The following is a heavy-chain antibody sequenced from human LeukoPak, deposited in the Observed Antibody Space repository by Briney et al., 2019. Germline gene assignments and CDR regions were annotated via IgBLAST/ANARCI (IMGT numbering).Heavy chain of an antibody. CDR3: AGRPTGYSSGYIH. Sequence: GGSLRLSCVASGITFSNYAVSWVRQAPEKGLDWVSVISGSAHKIRYADSVKGRFTTSRDNSENIVYLQMNNLRVEDTAVYYCAGRPTGYSSGYIHWGQGTLVTVSS. CDR2: ISGSAHKI. V-gene: IGHV3-23*01. J-gene: IGHJ4*02. D-gene: IGHD5-18*01. CDR1: GITFSNYA.